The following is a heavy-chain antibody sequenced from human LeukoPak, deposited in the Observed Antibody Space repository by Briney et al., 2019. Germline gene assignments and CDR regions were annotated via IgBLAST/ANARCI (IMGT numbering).Heavy chain of an antibody. CDR3: ARSYGGNLNWFDP. V-gene: IGHV3-53*01. CDR2: IYSGGST. CDR1: GFTFSSNY. J-gene: IGHJ5*02. Sequence: GGSLRLSCAASGFTFSSNYMSWVRQAPGKGLEWVSVIYSGGSTYYADSVKGRFTISRDNSKNTLYLQMNSLRAEDTAVYYCARSYGGNLNWFDPWGQGTLVTVS. D-gene: IGHD4/OR15-4a*01.